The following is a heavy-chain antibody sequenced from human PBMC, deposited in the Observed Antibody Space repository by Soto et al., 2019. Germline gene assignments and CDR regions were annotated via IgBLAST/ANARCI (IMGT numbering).Heavy chain of an antibody. CDR2: IRSKAYGGTT. Sequence: GGSLRLSCTASGFTFGDYAMSWFRQAPGKGLEWVGFIRSKAYGGTTEYAASVKGRFTISRDDSKSIAYLQMNSLKTEDTAVYYCTRGGLLGYCSGGSCYSPLDYWGQGTLVTVSS. V-gene: IGHV3-49*03. J-gene: IGHJ4*02. CDR3: TRGGLLGYCSGGSCYSPLDY. D-gene: IGHD2-15*01. CDR1: GFTFGDYA.